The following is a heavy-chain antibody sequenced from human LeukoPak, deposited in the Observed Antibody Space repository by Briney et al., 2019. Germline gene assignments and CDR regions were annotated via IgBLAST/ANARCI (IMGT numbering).Heavy chain of an antibody. CDR2: IYHTGNT. CDR3: ASLGSGSRTAY. V-gene: IGHV4-4*02. Sequence: KSSETLSLTCAVSGDSISTSNWWSWVRQPPGKGLEWIGEIYHTGNTNYNPSLKSRVTISVDKSKNQFSLKLSSVTAADTAVYYCASLGSGSRTAYWGQGTLVTVSS. D-gene: IGHD1-26*01. CDR1: GDSISTSNW. J-gene: IGHJ4*02.